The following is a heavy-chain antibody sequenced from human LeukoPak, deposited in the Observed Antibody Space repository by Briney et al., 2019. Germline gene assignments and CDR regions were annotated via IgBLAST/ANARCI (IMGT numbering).Heavy chain of an antibody. CDR3: ARLPVKSSLYRSGD. D-gene: IGHD3-10*01. CDR2: IYHRGHT. J-gene: IGHJ4*02. V-gene: IGHV4-4*02. CDR1: GGSLSSTNW. Sequence: KPSGTLSLTCGVSGGSLSSTNWWTWVRQPPGKGLEWIGEIYHRGHTNYNPSLKSRVTISLDKPKNQFSLNLSSVTAADTAVYYCARLPVKSSLYRSGDRGQGTLVTVSS.